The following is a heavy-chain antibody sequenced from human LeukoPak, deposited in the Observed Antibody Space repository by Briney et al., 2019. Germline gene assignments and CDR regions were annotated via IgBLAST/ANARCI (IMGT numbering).Heavy chain of an antibody. D-gene: IGHD2/OR15-2a*01. Sequence: GGSLRLSCAASGFTFSSYAMSWVRQAPGKGLEWVSAISGSGDSTYYADSVKGRFTISRDNAKNSLYLQMNSLRAEDTAVYYCARKVTTTFYDYWGQGTLVTVSS. CDR3: ARKVTTTFYDY. V-gene: IGHV3-23*01. CDR1: GFTFSSYA. CDR2: ISGSGDST. J-gene: IGHJ4*02.